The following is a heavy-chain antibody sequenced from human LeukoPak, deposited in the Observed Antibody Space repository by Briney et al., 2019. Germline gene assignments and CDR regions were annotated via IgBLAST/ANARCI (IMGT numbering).Heavy chain of an antibody. D-gene: IGHD6-13*01. CDR3: ARDPGYYSTWYWSY. CDR1: GFTFSSYS. J-gene: IGHJ4*02. CDR2: IQKDGSQK. V-gene: IGHV3-7*03. Sequence: GGSLRLSCAASGFTFSSYSMNWVRQAPGKGLEWVASIQKDGSQKYYLESVKGRFTISRDNAKNSLYLQMNSLRAEDTAVYYCARDPGYYSTWYWSYWGQGTLVTVSS.